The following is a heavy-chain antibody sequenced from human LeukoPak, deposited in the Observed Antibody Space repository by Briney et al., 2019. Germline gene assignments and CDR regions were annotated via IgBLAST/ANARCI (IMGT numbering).Heavy chain of an antibody. J-gene: IGHJ4*02. CDR2: IIPIFGTA. CDR1: GYTFNGHY. V-gene: IGHV1-69*06. CDR3: ARDFDY. Sequence: ASVKVSCKASGYTFNGHYMHWVRQAPGQGLEWMGGIIPIFGTANYAQKFQGRVTITADKSTSTAYTELRSLRSDDTAVYYCARDFDYWGQGTLVTVSS.